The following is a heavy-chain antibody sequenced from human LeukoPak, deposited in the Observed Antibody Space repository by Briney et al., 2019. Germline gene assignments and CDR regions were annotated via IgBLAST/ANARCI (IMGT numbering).Heavy chain of an antibody. CDR2: ISSSSSYL. Sequence: GGSLRLSCAASGFTFSSYSMNWVRQAPGKGLEWVSSISSSSSYLYYADSVKGRFTISRDNAKNSLYLQMNSLRAEDTAVYYCARAGDRDGYWGQGTLVTVSS. CDR3: ARAGDRDGY. J-gene: IGHJ4*02. CDR1: GFTFSSYS. D-gene: IGHD5-24*01. V-gene: IGHV3-21*01.